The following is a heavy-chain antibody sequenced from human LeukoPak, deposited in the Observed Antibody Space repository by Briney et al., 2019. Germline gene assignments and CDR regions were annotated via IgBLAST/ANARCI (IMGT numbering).Heavy chain of an antibody. D-gene: IGHD1-26*01. CDR2: INPNSGGT. V-gene: IGHV1-2*02. J-gene: IGHJ5*01. CDR3: ARPWEITMSERSYNWFDS. Sequence: ASVKVSCKASGYTFTAYYIHWVRQAPGQGLEWMGRINPNSGGTNYAQKFQGRVTMTRDTSISTAYMELSRLGSDDTAVYYCARPWEITMSERSYNWFDSWGQGTLVTVSS. CDR1: GYTFTAYY.